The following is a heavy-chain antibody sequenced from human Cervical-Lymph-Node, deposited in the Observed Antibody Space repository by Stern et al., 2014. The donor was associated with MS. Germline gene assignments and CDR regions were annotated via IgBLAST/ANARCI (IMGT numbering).Heavy chain of an antibody. CDR1: GYTITAYM. V-gene: IGHV1-3*01. D-gene: IGHD4-23*01. Sequence: QVQLVQSGAEVKKPGASMKLSCKASGYTITAYMMHWVRQAPGQRFEWMGWSNAGNDNTKYSEKFQGRVTITRDTPASTVYLELSSLKSEDTAVYYCARASRIDNSRGRGMDVWGQGTTVTVSS. CDR3: ARASRIDNSRGRGMDV. J-gene: IGHJ6*02. CDR2: SNAGNDNT.